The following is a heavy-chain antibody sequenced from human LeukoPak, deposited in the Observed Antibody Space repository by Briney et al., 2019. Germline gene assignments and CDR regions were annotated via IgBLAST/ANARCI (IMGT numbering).Heavy chain of an antibody. V-gene: IGHV3-30*02. Sequence: GGSLRLSCAASGFTFSSYGMHWVRQAPGKGLEWVAFIRYDGSNKYYADSVKGRFTISRDNSKNTLYLQMNSLRAEDTAVYYCAADIAAVPYYFDYWGQGTLVTVSS. CDR3: AADIAAVPYYFDY. J-gene: IGHJ4*02. CDR2: IRYDGSNK. D-gene: IGHD6-6*01. CDR1: GFTFSSYG.